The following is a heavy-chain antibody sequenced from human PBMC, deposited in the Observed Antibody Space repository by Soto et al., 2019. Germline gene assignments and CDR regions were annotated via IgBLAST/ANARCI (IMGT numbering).Heavy chain of an antibody. Sequence: QVQLVESGGGVVQPGRSLRLSCAASGFTFRNYGMHWVRQAPGKGLEWVAVIWYDGSNKYYGDSVKGRFTISRDNSKNTLYLQMNSLRAEDTAVYYCARALGNWNYLDYWGQGILVTVSS. CDR2: IWYDGSNK. V-gene: IGHV3-33*01. CDR1: GFTFRNYG. D-gene: IGHD3-3*01. J-gene: IGHJ4*02. CDR3: ARALGNWNYLDY.